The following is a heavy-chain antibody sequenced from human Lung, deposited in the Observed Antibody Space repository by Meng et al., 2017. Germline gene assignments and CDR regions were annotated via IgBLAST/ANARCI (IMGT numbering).Heavy chain of an antibody. D-gene: IGHD3-10*01. CDR2: ISWNRGNI. CDR1: GFTFDESA. V-gene: IGHV3-9*01. J-gene: IGHJ4*02. Sequence: SLKISCAASGFTFDESAMQWVRQAPGKGLEWVSGISWNRGNIGYEDSVKGRFTISRDNAKNSLYLQMNSLRAEDTALYYCAKVEYKSGAYYFDHWGQGTLVTVSS. CDR3: AKVEYKSGAYYFDH.